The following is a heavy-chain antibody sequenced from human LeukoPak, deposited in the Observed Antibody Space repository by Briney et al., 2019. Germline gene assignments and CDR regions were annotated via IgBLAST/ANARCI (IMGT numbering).Heavy chain of an antibody. V-gene: IGHV3-7*01. CDR1: GYTFSSYW. CDR2: IKQDGSEK. J-gene: IGHJ4*02. D-gene: IGHD6-25*01. CDR3: AISATARGGFDF. Sequence: GGSLRLSCAASGYTFSSYWMSWVRQAPGKGLEWVANIKQDGSEKYYVDSVKGRFTISRDNAKNSLFLQMNSLRAEDTAVYFCAISATARGGFDFWGQGTLVTVSS.